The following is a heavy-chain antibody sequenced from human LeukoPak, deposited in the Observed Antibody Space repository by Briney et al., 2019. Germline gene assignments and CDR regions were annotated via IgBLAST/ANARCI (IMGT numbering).Heavy chain of an antibody. CDR2: IYYSGST. CDR1: GYSISSNYY. J-gene: IGHJ4*02. D-gene: IGHD3-22*01. CDR3: AVYYYDSSGYYGPFDY. V-gene: IGHV4-38-2*02. Sequence: PSETLSLTCTVSGYSISSNYYWGWIRQPPGKGLEWIGSIYYSGSTNYNPSLKSRVTISVDTSKNQFSLKLSFVTAADTAVYYCAVYYYDSSGYYGPFDYWGQGTLVTVSS.